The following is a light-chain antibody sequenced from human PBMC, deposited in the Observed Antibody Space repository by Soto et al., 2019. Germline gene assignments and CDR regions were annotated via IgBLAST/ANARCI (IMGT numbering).Light chain of an antibody. CDR1: QTVCRGC. CDR2: GVS. V-gene: IGKV3-20*01. Sequence: LTQSPGTLSLSPGERATLSCRASQTVCRGCLAWYQQRPGQAPRLLIFGVSNRATGIPDRFSGSGSGTEFTLTISRLEPEDFAVYYCQQYGTSPHLTFGGGTNVDIK. CDR3: QQYGTSPHLT. J-gene: IGKJ4*01.